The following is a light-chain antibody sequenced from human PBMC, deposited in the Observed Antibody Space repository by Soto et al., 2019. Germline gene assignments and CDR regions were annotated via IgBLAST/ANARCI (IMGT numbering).Light chain of an antibody. J-gene: IGKJ1*01. CDR3: QHYNSYSEA. Sequence: EILFTQSPGTLSLSPGERATLSCRASQSVSSSYLAWYQQKPGQAPRLLIYGASSRDTGIPDRFSGSGSGTEFTLTISRLQPDDFETYYCQHYNSYSEAFGQGTKVDIK. CDR1: QSVSSSY. CDR2: GAS. V-gene: IGKV3-20*01.